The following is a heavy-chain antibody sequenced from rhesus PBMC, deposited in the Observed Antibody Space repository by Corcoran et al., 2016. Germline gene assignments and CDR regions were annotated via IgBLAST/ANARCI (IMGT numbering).Heavy chain of an antibody. J-gene: IGHJ4*01. V-gene: IGHV3-110*02. Sequence: EVQLVESGGGLVQPGGSLRLSCEASGFISGDLYEHWVRKAPGKGVEWVSTISSGSGRTTLYPDSVKGRFTISRDNAKNTVFLQMNTLRAEDTAVYYCAKLRAPAWNTDHWGQGVLVTVSS. CDR2: ISSGSGRTT. CDR3: AKLRAPAWNTDH. CDR1: GFISGDLY. D-gene: IGHD1-20*01.